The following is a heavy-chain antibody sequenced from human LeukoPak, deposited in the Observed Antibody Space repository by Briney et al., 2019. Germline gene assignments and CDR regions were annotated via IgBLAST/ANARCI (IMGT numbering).Heavy chain of an antibody. V-gene: IGHV1-69*05. J-gene: IGHJ4*02. Sequence: GASVKVSCKASGGSFSNYAINWVRQAPGQGLEWMGRIIPIFGTTNYAQKFQGRVTITTDESTNTAYMELSSLRSEDTAVYYCAITVTTPYGVLRNDFWGQGTLVTVSS. CDR2: IIPIFGTT. CDR3: AITVTTPYGVLRNDF. D-gene: IGHD4-11*01. CDR1: GGSFSNYA.